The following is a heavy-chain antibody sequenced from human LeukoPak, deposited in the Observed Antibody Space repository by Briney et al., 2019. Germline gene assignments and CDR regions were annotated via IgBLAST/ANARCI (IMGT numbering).Heavy chain of an antibody. V-gene: IGHV1-18*01. J-gene: IGHJ4*02. CDR3: ARDFIAARPDY. Sequence: ASVKVSCKASGYTFTSYGISWERQAPGRGLEWMGWISAYNGNTNYAQKLQGRVTMTTDTSTSTAYMELRSLRSDDTAVYYCARDFIAARPDYWGQGTLVTVSS. CDR2: ISAYNGNT. D-gene: IGHD6-6*01. CDR1: GYTFTSYG.